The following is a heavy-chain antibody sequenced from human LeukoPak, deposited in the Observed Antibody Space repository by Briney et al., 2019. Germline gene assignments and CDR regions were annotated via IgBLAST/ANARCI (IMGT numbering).Heavy chain of an antibody. Sequence: ASETLSLTCTVSGDSISTSNSYWGWIRQPPGKGLEWIGSIYYSGSTYYNPSLKSRVTISVDTSKNQFSLKLSSVTAADTAVYYCARGRLLWLRGPFDYWGQGTLVTVSS. CDR2: IYYSGST. V-gene: IGHV4-39*07. D-gene: IGHD5-18*01. J-gene: IGHJ4*02. CDR1: GDSISTSNSY. CDR3: ARGRLLWLRGPFDY.